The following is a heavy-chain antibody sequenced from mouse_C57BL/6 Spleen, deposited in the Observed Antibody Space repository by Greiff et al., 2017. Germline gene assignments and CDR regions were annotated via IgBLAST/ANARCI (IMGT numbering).Heavy chain of an antibody. CDR2: IDPSDSYT. Sequence: QVQLQQPGAELVVPGASVKLSCKASGYTFTSYWMHWVKQRPGKGLEWIGEIDPSDSYTIYNQKIKGKSTLTVDQSSSTACMQLSSLTSEDSSVYDCARVDYGSYYAMDYWGQGTSVTVSS. D-gene: IGHD1-1*01. CDR3: ARVDYGSYYAMDY. CDR1: GYTFTSYW. V-gene: IGHV1-69*01. J-gene: IGHJ4*01.